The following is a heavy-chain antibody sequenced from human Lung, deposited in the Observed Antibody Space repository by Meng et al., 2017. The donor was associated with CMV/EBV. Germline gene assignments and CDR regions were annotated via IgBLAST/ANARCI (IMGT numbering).Heavy chain of an antibody. CDR3: ARDWFEYSSSSFVGWFDP. CDR2: IYPHRGVT. V-gene: IGHV1-2*02. CDR1: AYTFTAYY. D-gene: IGHD6-6*01. J-gene: IGHJ5*02. Sequence: ASXXVSXYSSAYTFTAYYIPWVRQAPGEGREWMGCIYPHRGVTNYAQKFKGMVTLTRDTYIRTAYMELNRLTSEDTDVYYCARDWFEYSSSSFVGWFDPWGQGXLVTVSS.